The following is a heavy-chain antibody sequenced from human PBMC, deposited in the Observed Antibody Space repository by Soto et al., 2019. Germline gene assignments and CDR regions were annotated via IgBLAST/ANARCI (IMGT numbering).Heavy chain of an antibody. D-gene: IGHD1-26*01. CDR2: VYYSGTT. V-gene: IGHV4-30-4*01. J-gene: IGHJ4*02. CDR1: GGSIRNGDYY. CDR3: VTVNLVGAAYYFDY. Sequence: LSLTCTVSGGSIRNGDYYWGWIRQPPGKGLEWIGYVYYSGTTYSHPSLNSRVSISVDTSENQFSLRLTSVTAADTAVYYCVTVNLVGAAYYFDYWGPGTLVTVSS.